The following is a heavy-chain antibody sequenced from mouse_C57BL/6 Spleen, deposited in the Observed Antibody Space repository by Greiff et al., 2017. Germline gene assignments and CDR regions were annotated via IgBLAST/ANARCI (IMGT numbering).Heavy chain of an antibody. CDR1: GYTFTDYY. D-gene: IGHD2-3*01. CDR2: INPNNGGT. J-gene: IGHJ4*01. V-gene: IGHV1-26*01. Sequence: EVQLQQSGPELVKPGASVKISCKASGYTFTDYYMNWVKQSHGKSLEWIGDINPNNGGTSYNQKFKGKATLTVDKSSSTAYMELRSLTSEDSAVYYCARNDGNYRYAMDYWGQGTSVTVSS. CDR3: ARNDGNYRYAMDY.